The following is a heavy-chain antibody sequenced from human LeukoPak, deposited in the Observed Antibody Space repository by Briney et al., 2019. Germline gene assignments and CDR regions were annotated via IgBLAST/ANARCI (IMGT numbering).Heavy chain of an antibody. CDR2: IKQDGSER. V-gene: IGHV3-7*03. D-gene: IGHD3-22*01. Sequence: GGSLRLSCAASGFTFSIYWMSWDRQAPGKGLEWVANIKQDGSERYYVDSVKGRFTLSRDNAKNSLYLQMNSLRAEDTAVYYCARDRWSYDPQGGFDCWGQGTLVTVSS. J-gene: IGHJ4*02. CDR3: ARDRWSYDPQGGFDC. CDR1: GFTFSIYW.